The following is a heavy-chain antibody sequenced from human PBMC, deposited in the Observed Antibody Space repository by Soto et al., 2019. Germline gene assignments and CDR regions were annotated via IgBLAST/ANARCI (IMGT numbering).Heavy chain of an antibody. CDR2: IKTDGSSP. V-gene: IGHV3-74*01. CDR3: ARDRIAGSGSCDN. CDR1: GFTFNNYW. J-gene: IGHJ4*02. D-gene: IGHD3-10*01. Sequence: VQLVESGGGLIQPGGSLRLSCAATGFTFNNYWMHWVRQAPGKGLVWVSRIKTDGSSPNYADSVEGRFTISSDNAKNTLYLQMNSLRVEDTAVYYCARDRIAGSGSCDNWGQGTLVTVSS.